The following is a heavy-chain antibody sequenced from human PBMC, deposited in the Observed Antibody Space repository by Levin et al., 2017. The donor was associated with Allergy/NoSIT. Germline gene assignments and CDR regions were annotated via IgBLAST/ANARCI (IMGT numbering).Heavy chain of an antibody. CDR2: ISYDGSNK. Sequence: GGSLRLSCAASGFTFSSYAMHWVRQAPGKGLEWVAVISYDGSNKYYADSVKGRFTISRDNSKNTLYLQMNSLRAEDTAVYYCARVVAVAGTWGQGTLVTVSS. J-gene: IGHJ4*02. D-gene: IGHD6-19*01. V-gene: IGHV3-30-3*01. CDR1: GFTFSSYA. CDR3: ARVVAVAGT.